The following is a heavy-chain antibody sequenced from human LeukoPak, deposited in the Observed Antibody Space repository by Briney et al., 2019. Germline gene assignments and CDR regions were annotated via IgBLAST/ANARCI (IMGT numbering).Heavy chain of an antibody. CDR3: ARVEVIINYYYYMDV. Sequence: KPSETLSLTCAVYGGSFSGYYWSWIRQPPGKGLEWIGEINHSGSTNYNPSLKSRVTISVDTSKNQFSLKLSSVTAADTAVYYCARVEVIINYYYYMDVRGKGTTVTVSS. D-gene: IGHD3-9*01. CDR1: GGSFSGYY. J-gene: IGHJ6*03. V-gene: IGHV4-34*01. CDR2: INHSGST.